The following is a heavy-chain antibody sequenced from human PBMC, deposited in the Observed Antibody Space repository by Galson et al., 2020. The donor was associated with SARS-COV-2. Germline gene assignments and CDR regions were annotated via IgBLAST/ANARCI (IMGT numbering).Heavy chain of an antibody. D-gene: IGHD2-2*01. Sequence: GESLKISCAASGFTFSSYSMNWVRQAPGKGLEWVSSISSSSSYIYYADSVKGRFTISRDNAKNSLYLQMNSLRAEDTAVYYCAKDAGYCSSTSCYAAYYFDYWGQGTLVTVSS. CDR3: AKDAGYCSSTSCYAAYYFDY. V-gene: IGHV3-21*01. J-gene: IGHJ4*02. CDR1: GFTFSSYS. CDR2: ISSSSSYI.